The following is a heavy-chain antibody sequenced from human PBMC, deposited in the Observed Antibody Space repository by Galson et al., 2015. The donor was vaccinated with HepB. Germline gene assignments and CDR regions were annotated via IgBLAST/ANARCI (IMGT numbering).Heavy chain of an antibody. Sequence: SVKVSCKASGYTFTSYYMHWVRQAPGQGLEWMGIINPTFGSTNYAQKFQGRVTMTRDTSTSTVYMELSSLRSEDTGVYYCARELILVVPAANQDYNYGMDVWGQGTTVTVSS. CDR2: INPTFGST. V-gene: IGHV1-46*01. CDR3: ARELILVVPAANQDYNYGMDV. D-gene: IGHD2-2*01. CDR1: GYTFTSYY. J-gene: IGHJ6*02.